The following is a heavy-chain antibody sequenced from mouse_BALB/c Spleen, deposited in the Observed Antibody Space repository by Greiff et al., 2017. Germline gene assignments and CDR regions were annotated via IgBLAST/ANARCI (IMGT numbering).Heavy chain of an antibody. CDR1: GFSLTSYG. V-gene: IGHV2-2*02. Sequence: QVHVKQSGPGLVQPSQSLSITCTVSGFSLTSYGVHWVRQSPGKGLEWLGVIWSGGSTDYNAAFISRLSISKDNSKSQVFFKMNSLQANDTAIYYCASRYYGSFYWYFDVWGAGTTVTVSS. CDR3: ASRYYGSFYWYFDV. J-gene: IGHJ1*01. D-gene: IGHD1-1*01. CDR2: IWSGGST.